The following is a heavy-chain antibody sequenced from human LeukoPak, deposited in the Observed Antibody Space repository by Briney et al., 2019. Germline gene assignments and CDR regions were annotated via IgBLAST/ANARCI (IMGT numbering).Heavy chain of an antibody. CDR3: ARLRIVGATTIDY. J-gene: IGHJ4*02. Sequence: SETLSLTCTVSGGSISSSSYYWGWIRQPPGKGLEWIGSIYYSGSTYYNPSLKSRVTRSVDTSKNQFSLKLSSVTAADTAVYYCARLRIVGATTIDYSSRGTLVTVSS. D-gene: IGHD1-26*01. CDR1: GGSISSSSYY. CDR2: IYYSGST. V-gene: IGHV4-39*01.